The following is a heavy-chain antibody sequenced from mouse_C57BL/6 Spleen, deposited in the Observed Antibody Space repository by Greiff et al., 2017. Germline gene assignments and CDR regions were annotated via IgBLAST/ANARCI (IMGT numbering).Heavy chain of an antibody. CDR3: ALYYGYEAWFAY. J-gene: IGHJ3*01. Sequence: QVQLQQPGAELVRPGSSVKLSCKASGYTFTSYWMHWVKQRPIQGLEWIGNIDPSDSETHYNQKFKDKATLTVDKSSSTAYMQLSSLTSEDSAVYYCALYYGYEAWFAYWGQGTLVTVSA. V-gene: IGHV1-52*01. D-gene: IGHD2-2*01. CDR2: IDPSDSET. CDR1: GYTFTSYW.